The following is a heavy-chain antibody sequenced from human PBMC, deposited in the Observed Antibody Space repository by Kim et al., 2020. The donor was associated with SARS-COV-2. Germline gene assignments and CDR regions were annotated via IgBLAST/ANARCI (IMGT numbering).Heavy chain of an antibody. J-gene: IGHJ2*01. CDR1: GYTFTGYY. CDR3: ARAFGSGYQFWYFDL. Sequence: ASVKVSCKASGYTFTGYYMHWVRQAPGQGLEWMGWINPNSGGTNYAQKFQGRVTMTRDTSISTAYMELSRLRSDDTAVYYCARAFGSGYQFWYFDLWGRGTLVTVSS. D-gene: IGHD6-25*01. V-gene: IGHV1-2*02. CDR2: INPNSGGT.